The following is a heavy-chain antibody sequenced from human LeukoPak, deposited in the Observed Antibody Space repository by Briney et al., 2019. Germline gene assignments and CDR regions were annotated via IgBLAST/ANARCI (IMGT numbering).Heavy chain of an antibody. CDR1: GFTFSSYS. D-gene: IGHD2-2*01. V-gene: IGHV3-21*01. CDR3: AKVGEYSSTSCEE. J-gene: IGHJ4*02. CDR2: ISSSSSYI. Sequence: GGSLRLSCAASGFTFSSYSMNWVRQAPGKGLEWVSSISSSSSYIYYADSVKGRFTISRDNSKNTLYLQMNILRPEDTAVYYCAKVGEYSSTSCEEWGQGTVVTVSS.